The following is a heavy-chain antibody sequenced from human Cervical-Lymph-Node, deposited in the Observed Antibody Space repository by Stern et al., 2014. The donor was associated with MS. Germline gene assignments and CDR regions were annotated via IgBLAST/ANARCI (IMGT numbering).Heavy chain of an antibody. CDR3: VRRRDSGGYDTFDI. J-gene: IGHJ3*02. CDR1: GYSFSNFW. Sequence: VQLVQSGAEVKKPGESLKISCNTSGYSFSNFWIGWVRQMPGKGLEWMGIIYPGDSDTTYSPSFQGQVTISADESISTAYLQWRSLKASDTAKYYCVRRRDSGGYDTFDIGGQGTMLIVSS. V-gene: IGHV5-51*01. D-gene: IGHD3-22*01. CDR2: IYPGDSDT.